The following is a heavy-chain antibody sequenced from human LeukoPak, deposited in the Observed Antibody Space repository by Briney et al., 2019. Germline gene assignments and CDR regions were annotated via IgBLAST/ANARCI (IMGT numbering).Heavy chain of an antibody. CDR2: IKSKTDGGTT. V-gene: IGHV3-15*01. CDR1: GFTFSNAW. Sequence: GGSLRLSCAASGFTFSNAWMSWVRQAPGKGLEWVGRIKSKTDGGTTDYAAPVKGRFTISRDDSKNTLYLQMNSLKTEDTAVYYCATVSQVVPAAIFGFDYWGQGTLVTVSS. D-gene: IGHD2-2*01. J-gene: IGHJ4*02. CDR3: ATVSQVVPAAIFGFDY.